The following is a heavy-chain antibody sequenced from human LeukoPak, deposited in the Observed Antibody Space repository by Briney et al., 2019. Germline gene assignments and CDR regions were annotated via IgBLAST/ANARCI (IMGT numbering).Heavy chain of an antibody. D-gene: IGHD6-19*01. Sequence: PGGSLRLSCAASGFTFSTYGMHWVRQAPGKGLEWVAFIRYDGNNKYYADSVKGRFTISRDNAKNSLYLQMNSLRAEDTAVHYCARDHRSGLDAFDIWGQGTMVTVSS. J-gene: IGHJ3*02. CDR3: ARDHRSGLDAFDI. CDR2: IRYDGNNK. V-gene: IGHV3-30*02. CDR1: GFTFSTYG.